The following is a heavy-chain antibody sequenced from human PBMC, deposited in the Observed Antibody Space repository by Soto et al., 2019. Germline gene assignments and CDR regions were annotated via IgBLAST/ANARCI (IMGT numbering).Heavy chain of an antibody. CDR1: GFTFSDYY. D-gene: IGHD4-17*01. V-gene: IGHV3-11*01. CDR3: AGGLDYGDYYFNY. CDR2: ISSSGSTI. J-gene: IGHJ4*02. Sequence: GGSLRLSCAASGFTFSDYYMSWIRQAPGKGLEWVSYISSSGSTIYYADSVKGRFTISRDNAKNALYLQMNSLRAEDTAVYYCAGGLDYGDYYFNYWGQGTLVTVSS.